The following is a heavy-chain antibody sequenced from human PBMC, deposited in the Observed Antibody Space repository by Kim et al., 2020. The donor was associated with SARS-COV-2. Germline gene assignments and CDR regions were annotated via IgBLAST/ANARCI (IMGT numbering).Heavy chain of an antibody. J-gene: IGHJ5*02. CDR3: ARHQVDGYCGGDCYPNWFDP. D-gene: IGHD2-21*02. V-gene: IGHV4-39*01. CDR1: GGSISSSSYY. CDR2: IYYSGST. Sequence: SETLSLTCTVYGGSISSSSYYWGWIRQPPGKELEWIGSIYYSGSTYYNPSIKSRVTISVDTYKNQFSLKLSSVTAADTAVCYCARHQVDGYCGGDCYPNWFDPWGQGTLVTVSS.